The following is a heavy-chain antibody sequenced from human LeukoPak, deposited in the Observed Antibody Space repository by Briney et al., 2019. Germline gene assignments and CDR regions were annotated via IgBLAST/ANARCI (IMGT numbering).Heavy chain of an antibody. CDR2: IYSSGST. Sequence: SETLSLTCTVSGCSITGYHWSWIRQPPGKGLEWIGYIYSSGSTEYNPSLKSRVTISVDTSKNQFSLKLSSVTAADTAVYYCARAIAVAGSAFDVWGQGTMVTVSS. CDR1: GCSITGYH. J-gene: IGHJ3*01. V-gene: IGHV4-4*08. CDR3: ARAIAVAGSAFDV. D-gene: IGHD6-19*01.